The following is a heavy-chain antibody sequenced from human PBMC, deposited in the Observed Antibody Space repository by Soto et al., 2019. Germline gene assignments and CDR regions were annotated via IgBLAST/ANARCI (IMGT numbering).Heavy chain of an antibody. Sequence: QVQLQQWGAGLLKPSETLSLTCAVYGGSFSGYYWSWIRQPPGKGLEWIGEINHSGSTNYNPSLKSRVTISVDTSKNQFSQKLSSVTAADTAVYYCARAGDYGDYSFDYWGQGTLVTVSS. CDR1: GGSFSGYY. V-gene: IGHV4-34*01. D-gene: IGHD4-17*01. CDR2: INHSGST. J-gene: IGHJ4*02. CDR3: ARAGDYGDYSFDY.